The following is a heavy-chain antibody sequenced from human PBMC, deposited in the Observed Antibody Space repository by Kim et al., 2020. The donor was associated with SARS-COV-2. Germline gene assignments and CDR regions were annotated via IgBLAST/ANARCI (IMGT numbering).Heavy chain of an antibody. J-gene: IGHJ4*02. Sequence: GGSLRLSCAASGFTFSSYAMSWVRQAPGKGLEWVSAISGSGGSTYYADSVKGRFTISRDNSKNTLYLQMNSLRAEGTAVYYCAKYPITMIVVVIGYYFDYWGQGTLVTVSS. CDR1: GFTFSSYA. D-gene: IGHD3-22*01. CDR2: ISGSGGST. V-gene: IGHV3-23*01. CDR3: AKYPITMIVVVIGYYFDY.